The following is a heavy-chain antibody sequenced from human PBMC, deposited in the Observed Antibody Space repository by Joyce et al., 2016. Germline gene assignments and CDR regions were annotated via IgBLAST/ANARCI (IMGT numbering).Heavy chain of an antibody. CDR1: GFTVSNNY. J-gene: IGHJ4*02. Sequence: EVQLVESGGGLIQPGGYLRLSCAASGFTVSNNYMTWVRQAPGKGLEWVSFIYSGGDTYYADSVKGRFTISRDKNTLYLQMNSLRVEDTAVYYCARVPGFHWGQGTLVTVSS. CDR2: IYSGGDT. V-gene: IGHV3-53*01. CDR3: ARVPGFH.